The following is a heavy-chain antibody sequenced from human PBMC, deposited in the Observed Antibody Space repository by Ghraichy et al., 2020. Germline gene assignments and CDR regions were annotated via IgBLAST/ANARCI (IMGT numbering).Heavy chain of an antibody. CDR1: GFTFSSYS. CDR2: ISSSSTI. CDR3: ARDDGGGYFDY. J-gene: IGHJ4*02. Sequence: GVLRLSCAASGFTFSSYSMNWVRQAPGKGLEWVSYISSSSTIYYADSVKGRFTISRDNAKNSLYLQMNSLRDEDTAVYYCARDDGGGYFDYWGQGTLVTVSS. V-gene: IGHV3-48*02. D-gene: IGHD3-22*01.